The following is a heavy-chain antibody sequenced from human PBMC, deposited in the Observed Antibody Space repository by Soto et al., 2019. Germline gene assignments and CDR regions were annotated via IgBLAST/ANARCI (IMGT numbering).Heavy chain of an antibody. J-gene: IGHJ5*02. Sequence: GGSLRLSCAASGFTFSSYAMSWVRQAPGKGLEWVSAISGSGGSTYYADSVKGRFTISRDNSKNTLYLQMNSLRAEDTTVYYCAKGDFWSGYSWGLEFDPWGQGTLVTVSS. CDR3: AKGDFWSGYSWGLEFDP. D-gene: IGHD3-3*01. CDR1: GFTFSSYA. V-gene: IGHV3-23*01. CDR2: ISGSGGST.